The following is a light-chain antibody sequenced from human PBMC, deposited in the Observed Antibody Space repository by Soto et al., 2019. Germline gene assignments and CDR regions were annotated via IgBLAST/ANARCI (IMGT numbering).Light chain of an antibody. CDR3: AAWDDSLRAYV. V-gene: IGLV2-8*01. CDR1: KNDIGLYDF. Sequence: QSVLTQPPSASGSPGQSVTISCTGTKNDIGLYDFVSWYQHHPGKAPRLIIYEVVQRPSGVPDRFSGSKSGTSASLAISGLRSEDEADYYCAAWDDSLRAYVFGAGTKVTVL. J-gene: IGLJ1*01. CDR2: EVV.